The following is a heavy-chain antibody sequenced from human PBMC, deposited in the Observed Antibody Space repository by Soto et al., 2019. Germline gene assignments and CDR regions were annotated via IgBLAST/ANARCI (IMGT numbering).Heavy chain of an antibody. Sequence: KSSETLSLTCAVYGGSFSGYYWSWIRQPPGKWLEWIGEINHSGSTNYNPSLKSRVTISVDTSKNQFSLKLSSVTAADTAVYYCARAGAINWNHLLLWFGESPRHFDYWGQGXLVTVYS. CDR1: GGSFSGYY. CDR3: ARAGAINWNHLLLWFGESPRHFDY. V-gene: IGHV4-34*01. D-gene: IGHD3-10*01. J-gene: IGHJ4*02. CDR2: INHSGST.